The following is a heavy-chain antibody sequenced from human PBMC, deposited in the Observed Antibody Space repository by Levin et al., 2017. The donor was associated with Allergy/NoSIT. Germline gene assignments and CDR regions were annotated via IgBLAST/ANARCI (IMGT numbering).Heavy chain of an antibody. CDR1: GFTFSSYW. Sequence: LSLTCAASGFTFSSYWMHWVRQAPGKGLVWVSHINTDGSSTSYADSVKGRFTISRDNAKNTLYLQMNSLRADDTAVYFCATSRTFDYWGLGTLVTVSS. CDR2: INTDGSST. V-gene: IGHV3-74*01. J-gene: IGHJ4*02. D-gene: IGHD2-8*01. CDR3: ATSRTFDY.